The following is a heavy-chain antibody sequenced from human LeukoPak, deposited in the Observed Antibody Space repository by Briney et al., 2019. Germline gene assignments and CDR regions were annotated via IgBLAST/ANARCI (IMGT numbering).Heavy chain of an antibody. CDR3: ARSVEGYCSGGSCYSYYYYMDV. V-gene: IGHV4-34*01. CDR1: GGSFSGYY. D-gene: IGHD2-15*01. Sequence: SETLSLTCAVYGGSFSGYYWSWIRQPPGKGLEWIGEINHSGSTNYNPSLKSRVTISVDTSKNQFSLKLNSVTAADTAVYYCARSVEGYCSGGSCYSYYYYMDVWGKGTTVTVSS. J-gene: IGHJ6*03. CDR2: INHSGST.